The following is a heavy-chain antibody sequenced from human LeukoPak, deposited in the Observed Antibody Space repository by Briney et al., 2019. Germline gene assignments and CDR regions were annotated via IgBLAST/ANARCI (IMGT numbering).Heavy chain of an antibody. V-gene: IGHV3-21*01. CDR2: ISSSSSYI. J-gene: IGHJ6*02. CDR3: ARALHYYGSGSHYYYGMDV. D-gene: IGHD3-10*01. Sequence: GGSLRLSCAASGFTFSSYSMTWVRQAPGKGLEWVSSISSSSSYIYYADSVKGRFTISRDNAKNSLYLQVNSLRAEDTAVYYCARALHYYGSGSHYYYGMDVWGQGTTVTVSS. CDR1: GFTFSSYS.